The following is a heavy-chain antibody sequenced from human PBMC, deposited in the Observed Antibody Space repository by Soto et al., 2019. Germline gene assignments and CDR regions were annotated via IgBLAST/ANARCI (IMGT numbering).Heavy chain of an antibody. D-gene: IGHD6-13*01. CDR1: GFTFSSYG. CDR2: IPYDGSNK. V-gene: IGHV3-30*03. J-gene: IGHJ4*02. CDR3: AIRRAAAGSPGPLFED. Sequence: AGGSLRLSCAASGFTFSSYGMHWVRQAPGKGLEWVAVIPYDGSNKYYADSVKGRFTISRDNSKNTLYLQMNSLRAEDTAVYYCAIRRAAAGSPGPLFEDWGQGTLVTVAS.